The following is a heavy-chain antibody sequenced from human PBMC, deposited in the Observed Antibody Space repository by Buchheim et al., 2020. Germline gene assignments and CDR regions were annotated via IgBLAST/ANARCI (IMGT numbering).Heavy chain of an antibody. Sequence: LQLQESGPGLVKPSETLSLTCSVSGGSTNSGSYYWGWIRQPPGKGLEWIGNIYYSGTTYYNPSLKSRVTISVDTSTNQFSLKLSSVTAADTAVYYCARQSDYYDDSGYLAYFDYWGQGTL. CDR1: GGSTNSGSYY. V-gene: IGHV4-39*01. CDR3: ARQSDYYDDSGYLAYFDY. J-gene: IGHJ4*02. CDR2: IYYSGTT. D-gene: IGHD3-22*01.